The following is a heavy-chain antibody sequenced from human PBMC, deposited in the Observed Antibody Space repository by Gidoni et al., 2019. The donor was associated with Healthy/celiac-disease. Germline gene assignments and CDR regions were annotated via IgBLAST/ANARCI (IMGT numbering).Heavy chain of an antibody. CDR1: EFTFSSYW. CDR3: ARGDPYYYGSGSPYYGMDV. D-gene: IGHD3-10*01. Sequence: EVQLVESGGGLVQPGGSLRLSCAASEFTFSSYWMHWVRQAPGKGLVWVSRINSDGSSTSYADSVKGRFTISRDNAKNTLYLQMNSLRAEDTAVYYCARGDPYYYGSGSPYYGMDVWGQGTTVTVSS. V-gene: IGHV3-74*01. J-gene: IGHJ6*02. CDR2: INSDGSST.